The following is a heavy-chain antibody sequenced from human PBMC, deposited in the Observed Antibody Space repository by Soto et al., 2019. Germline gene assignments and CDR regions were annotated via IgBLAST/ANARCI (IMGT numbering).Heavy chain of an antibody. V-gene: IGHV3-23*01. CDR2: ISGSGGST. Sequence: GGSPRLSCAASGFTFSSYAMSWVRQAPGKGLEWVSAISGSGGSTYYADSVKGRFTISRDNSKNTLYLQMNSLRAEDTAVYYCAKGTSIAVAGTFDYWGQGTLVTVSS. CDR1: GFTFSSYA. J-gene: IGHJ4*02. CDR3: AKGTSIAVAGTFDY. D-gene: IGHD6-19*01.